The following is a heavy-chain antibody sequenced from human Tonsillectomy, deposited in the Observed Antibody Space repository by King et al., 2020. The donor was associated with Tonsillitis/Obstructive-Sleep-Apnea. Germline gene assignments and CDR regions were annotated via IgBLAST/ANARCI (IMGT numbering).Heavy chain of an antibody. CDR3: ARHLYFYDTSGYSQFDP. D-gene: IGHD3-22*01. CDR1: GGSINSSSYY. Sequence: QLQESGPGLVKPSETLSLTCTVSGGSINSSSYYWGWVRQPPGKGLEWIGSIYYTGTTSYNPSLKSRVTTYVDTSKKQFSLKLSSVTAADTAVYYCARHLYFYDTSGYSQFDPWGQGTLVTVSS. V-gene: IGHV4-39*01. J-gene: IGHJ5*02. CDR2: IYYTGTT.